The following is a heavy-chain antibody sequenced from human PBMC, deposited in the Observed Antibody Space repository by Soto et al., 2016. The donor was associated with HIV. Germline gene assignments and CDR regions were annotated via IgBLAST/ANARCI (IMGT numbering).Heavy chain of an antibody. CDR1: GGTFSTYA. CDR3: ATWGFYYDGDAFDI. V-gene: IGHV1-69*10. D-gene: IGHD3-22*01. CDR2: VIPILGIA. J-gene: IGHJ3*02. Sequence: QVQLVQSGAEVKKPESSVKVSCKSSGGTFSTYAISWARQAPGQGLEWMGGVIPILGIANYAQKFQGRVTITADKSSSTAYMELSSLRSEDTAVYYCATWGFYYDGDAFDIWGQGTMVTVSS.